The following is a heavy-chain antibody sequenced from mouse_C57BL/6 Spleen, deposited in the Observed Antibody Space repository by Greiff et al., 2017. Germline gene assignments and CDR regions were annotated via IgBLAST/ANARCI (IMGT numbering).Heavy chain of an antibody. D-gene: IGHD4-1*01. V-gene: IGHV1-50*01. J-gene: IGHJ2*01. CDR3: ARGWNWDPFDY. CDR2: IDPSDSYT. Sequence: QVQLQQSGAELVKPGASVKLSCKASGYTFTSYWMQWVKQRPGQGLEWIGEIDPSDSYTNYNQKFKGKATLTVDTSSSTAYMQLSSLTSEDSAVYYCARGWNWDPFDYWGQGTTLTVSS. CDR1: GYTFTSYW.